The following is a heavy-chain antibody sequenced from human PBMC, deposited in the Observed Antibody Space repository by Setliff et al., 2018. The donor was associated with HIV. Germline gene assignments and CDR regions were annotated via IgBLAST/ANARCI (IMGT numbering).Heavy chain of an antibody. CDR2: IKQDGSEI. J-gene: IGHJ5*02. Sequence: PGGSLRLSCAASGFTLSNYWMDWVRQAPGKGLEWVAIIKQDGSEIYYMDSVKGRFTISRDNARTPLFLEMRSLRDEDTAVYLCANLWELGAWGQGTLVTVSS. CDR1: GFTLSNYW. D-gene: IGHD3-16*01. CDR3: ANLWELGA. V-gene: IGHV3-7*03.